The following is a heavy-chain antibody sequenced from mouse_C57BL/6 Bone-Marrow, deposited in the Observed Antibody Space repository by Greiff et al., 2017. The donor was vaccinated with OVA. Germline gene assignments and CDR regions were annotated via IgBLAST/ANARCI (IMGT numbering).Heavy chain of an antibody. J-gene: IGHJ2*01. CDR1: GFNIKDYY. CDR3: TAIYYGYAFDY. V-gene: IGHV14-1*01. Sequence: VQLQQSGAELVRPGASVKLSCTASGFNIKDYYMHWVKQRPEQGLEWIGRIEPEDGDTEYAPKFQGKATMTADTSSNTAYLQLSSLTSEDTAVYYCTAIYYGYAFDYWGQGTTLTVSS. CDR2: IEPEDGDT. D-gene: IGHD2-2*01.